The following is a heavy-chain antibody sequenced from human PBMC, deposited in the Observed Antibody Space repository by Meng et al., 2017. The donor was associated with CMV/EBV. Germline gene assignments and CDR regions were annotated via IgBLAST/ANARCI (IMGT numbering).Heavy chain of an antibody. CDR2: TSYDGSTK. V-gene: IGHV3-30-3*01. Sequence: GGSLRLSCAASRFVFSSYFLHWVRQAPGKGLDWVAVTSYDGSTKSYADSVKGRFSISRDNSKNILYLQMNSLRVEDTAVYYCAREGGTTAGMDVWGQGTTVTVSS. CDR1: RFVFSSYF. J-gene: IGHJ6*02. CDR3: AREGGTTAGMDV. D-gene: IGHD1-7*01.